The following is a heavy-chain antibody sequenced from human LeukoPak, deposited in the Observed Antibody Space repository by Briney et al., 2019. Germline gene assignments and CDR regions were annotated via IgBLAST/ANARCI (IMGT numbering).Heavy chain of an antibody. CDR3: ARLFSRGWTYHYGMDV. J-gene: IGHJ6*02. V-gene: IGHV4-39*01. CDR1: GGSISSDSYY. CDR2: IYHSGGT. Sequence: SSETLSLDCTVSGGSISSDSYYWGWIRQPPGKGLEWIGSIYHSGGTYYATSLKSRSTVSVDTSKNQFSLKLNSVTAADTGVYYCARLFSRGWTYHYGMDVWGQGTTVTVSS. D-gene: IGHD6-19*01.